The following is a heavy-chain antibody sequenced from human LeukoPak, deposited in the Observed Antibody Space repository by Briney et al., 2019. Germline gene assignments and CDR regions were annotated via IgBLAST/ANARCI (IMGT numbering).Heavy chain of an antibody. J-gene: IGHJ4*02. V-gene: IGHV3-21*04. CDR3: AKSWGYYDSSGYLY. Sequence: GGSLRLSCAASGFTFSSYSMNWVRQAPGKGLEWVSSISSSSSYIYYADSVKGRFTISRDNSKNTLYLQMNSLRAEDTAVYYCAKSWGYYDSSGYLYWGQGTLVTVSS. CDR1: GFTFSSYS. D-gene: IGHD3-22*01. CDR2: ISSSSSYI.